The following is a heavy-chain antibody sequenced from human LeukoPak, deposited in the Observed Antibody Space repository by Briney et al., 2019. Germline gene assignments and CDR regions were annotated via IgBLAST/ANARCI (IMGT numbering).Heavy chain of an antibody. D-gene: IGHD3-3*01. J-gene: IGHJ4*02. CDR1: TFTFSSYG. CDR2: IRYDGSNK. CDR3: AKEGYYDFWSGYRHPFDY. V-gene: IGHV3-30*02. Sequence: GGTLRRYCAASTFTFSSYGMHWVRQAPGKGLEWVAFIRYDGSNKYYADSVKGRFTISRDNSKNKLYLQMNRLKAGDTYDYYCAKEGYYDFWSGYRHPFDYWGQGTLVTVSS.